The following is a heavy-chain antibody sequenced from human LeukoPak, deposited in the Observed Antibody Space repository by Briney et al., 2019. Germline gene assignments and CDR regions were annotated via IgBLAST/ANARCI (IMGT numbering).Heavy chain of an antibody. CDR2: ISGSGGST. Sequence: GGSLRLSCAASGFTFSSYAMSWVRQAPGKGLEWVSAISGSGGSTYYAGSVKGRFTISRDNSKNTLYLQMNSLRAEDTAVYYCAKDLLLWFGELLRYYYYYGMDVWGQGTTVTVSS. CDR3: AKDLLLWFGELLRYYYYYGMDV. J-gene: IGHJ6*02. D-gene: IGHD3-10*01. V-gene: IGHV3-23*01. CDR1: GFTFSSYA.